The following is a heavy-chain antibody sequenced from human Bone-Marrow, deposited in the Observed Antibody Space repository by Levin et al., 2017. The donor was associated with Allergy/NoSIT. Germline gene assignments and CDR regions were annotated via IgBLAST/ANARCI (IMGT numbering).Heavy chain of an antibody. V-gene: IGHV3-7*03. CDR1: GFTFSSYW. Sequence: GESLKISCAASGFTFSSYWMSWVRQAPGKGLEWVANIKQDGSEKYYVDSVKGRFTISRDNAKNSLYLQMNSLRAEDTAVYYCASRHQLLHQGSYYFDYWGQGTLVTVSS. CDR2: IKQDGSEK. J-gene: IGHJ4*02. D-gene: IGHD2-2*01. CDR3: ASRHQLLHQGSYYFDY.